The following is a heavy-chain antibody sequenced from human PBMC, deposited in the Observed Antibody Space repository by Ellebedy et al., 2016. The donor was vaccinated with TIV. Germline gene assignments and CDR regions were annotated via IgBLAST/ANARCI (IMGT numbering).Heavy chain of an antibody. V-gene: IGHV5-51*01. CDR2: IYPGDSDT. J-gene: IGHJ6*03. Sequence: GESLKISCKGSGYSFTSYWIGWVRQMPGKGLEWMGIIYPGDSDTRYSPSFQGQVTISADKSINTAYLQWSSLKASDTAMYYCARLQVEMATIRYYYMDVWGKGTTVTVSS. CDR3: ARLQVEMATIRYYYMDV. CDR1: GYSFTSYW. D-gene: IGHD5-24*01.